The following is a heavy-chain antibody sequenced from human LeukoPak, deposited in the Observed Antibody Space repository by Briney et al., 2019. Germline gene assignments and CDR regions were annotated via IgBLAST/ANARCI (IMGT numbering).Heavy chain of an antibody. Sequence: GGSLRLSCAASGLTFSGSWMSWGRQAPGKGLEWGAKIKQDGSEKNYVDSVKGRFTISRDNAKNSIYLQMNSLRADDTTVYYCARAGRSGWAVYPLDFGDWGQVITVSV. J-gene: IGHJ6*02. D-gene: IGHD1-1*01. CDR1: GLTFSGSW. V-gene: IGHV3-7*01. CDR2: IKQDGSEK. CDR3: ARAGRSGWAVYPLDFGD.